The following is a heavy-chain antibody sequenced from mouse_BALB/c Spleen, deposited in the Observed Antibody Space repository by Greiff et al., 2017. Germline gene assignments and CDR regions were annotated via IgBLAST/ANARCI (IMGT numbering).Heavy chain of an antibody. CDR1: GFTFSSYT. D-gene: IGHD1-1*01. V-gene: IGHV5-12-2*01. CDR2: ISNGGGST. J-gene: IGHJ4*01. CDR3: ARHDYGSSSAMDY. Sequence: VMLVESGGGLVQPGGSLKLSCAASGFTFSSYTMSWVRQTPEKRLEWVAYISNGGGSTYYPDTVKGRFTISRDNAKNTLYLQMSILKSEDTAMYYCARHDYGSSSAMDYWGQGTSVTVSS.